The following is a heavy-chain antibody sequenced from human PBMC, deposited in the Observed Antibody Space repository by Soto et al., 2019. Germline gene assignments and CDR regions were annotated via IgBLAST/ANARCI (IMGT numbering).Heavy chain of an antibody. V-gene: IGHV3-64D*08. CDR3: VKTQSGDYARYYYGMDV. D-gene: IGHD4-17*01. Sequence: RLSCSASGFTFSSYAMHWVRQAPGKGLEYVSAISSNGGSTYYADSVKGRFTISRDNSKNTLYLQMSSLRAEDTAVYYCVKTQSGDYARYYYGMDVWGQGTLVTVSS. J-gene: IGHJ6*02. CDR1: GFTFSSYA. CDR2: ISSNGGST.